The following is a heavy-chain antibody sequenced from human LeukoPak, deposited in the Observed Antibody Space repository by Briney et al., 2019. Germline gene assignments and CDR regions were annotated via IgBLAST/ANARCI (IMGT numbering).Heavy chain of an antibody. CDR1: GGSISRSNYY. CDR3: VRLYPTMIVDY. J-gene: IGHJ4*02. V-gene: IGHV4-39*02. Sequence: SETLSLTCTVSGGSISRSNYYWGWIRQPPGKGLEWIGSIYYSGSTYYNPSLKSRVTISVDTSRNHFSLKLSSVTAADTAMYYCVRLYPTMIVDYWGQGTLVTVSS. D-gene: IGHD3-22*01. CDR2: IYYSGST.